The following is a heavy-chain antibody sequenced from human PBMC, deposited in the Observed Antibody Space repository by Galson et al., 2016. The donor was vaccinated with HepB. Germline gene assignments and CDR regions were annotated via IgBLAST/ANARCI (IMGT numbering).Heavy chain of an antibody. CDR3: ARDMESSIWPGWFDP. V-gene: IGHV4-4*07. J-gene: IGHJ5*02. CDR2: IYSSGHT. CDR1: GGSINSYY. D-gene: IGHD6-13*01. Sequence: ETLSLTCTVSGGSINSYYWSWIRQSVGKGLEWIGRIYSSGHTNYNPSLKSRATMSVDRSKKQVSLEVSSVTAADTAVYYCARDMESSIWPGWFDPWGQGILVTVS.